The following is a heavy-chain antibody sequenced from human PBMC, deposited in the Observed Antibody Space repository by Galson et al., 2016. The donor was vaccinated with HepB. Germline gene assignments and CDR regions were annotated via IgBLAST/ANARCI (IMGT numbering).Heavy chain of an antibody. D-gene: IGHD1-26*01. Sequence: SLRLSCAVSGFSFSSYSMQWVRQAPGKGLEWISYISSSSHAIYYADSVKGRFTISRDNVKNSLFLQMDSLRDEDTAVYYCARGNSGTFDLWGRGTLVTVSS. CDR1: GFSFSSYS. V-gene: IGHV3-48*02. J-gene: IGHJ2*01. CDR3: ARGNSGTFDL. CDR2: ISSSSHAI.